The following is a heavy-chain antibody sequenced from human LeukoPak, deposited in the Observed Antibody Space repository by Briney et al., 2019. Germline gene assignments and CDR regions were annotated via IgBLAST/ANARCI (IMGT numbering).Heavy chain of an antibody. Sequence: GGSLTLSCAPSGFTFSKYGMQWVRQASGKGLEWVAVIWSDGNKRYYSDSVKGRFTISRDNSGNTLFLQMNSLRAEDTAVYFCARDSTTSTYYMDAWGKGTTVTVSS. V-gene: IGHV3-33*01. J-gene: IGHJ6*03. CDR2: IWSDGNKR. CDR1: GFTFSKYG. CDR3: ARDSTTSTYYMDA. D-gene: IGHD2-2*01.